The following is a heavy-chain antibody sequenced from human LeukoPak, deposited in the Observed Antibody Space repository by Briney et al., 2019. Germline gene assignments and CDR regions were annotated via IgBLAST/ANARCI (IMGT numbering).Heavy chain of an antibody. D-gene: IGHD2-15*01. CDR1: GFTFNNYA. J-gene: IGHJ4*02. V-gene: IGHV3-30*09. CDR3: SRVLIGYFDS. CDR2: VSHDGSTN. Sequence: GRSLRLSCAASGFTFNNYAMFWVRQAPGKGLEWVAFVSHDGSTNYYADSVKGRFAMSRDNSKNTVYLQMNSLRPEDTAVYYCSRVLIGYFDSWGQGTLVTVSS.